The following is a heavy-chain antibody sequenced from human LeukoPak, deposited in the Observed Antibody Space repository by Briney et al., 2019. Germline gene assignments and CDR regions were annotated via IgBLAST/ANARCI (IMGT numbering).Heavy chain of an antibody. CDR1: GGSISSGGYY. J-gene: IGHJ5*02. V-gene: IGHV4-31*03. CDR3: ARTYYYDSSGKTVWFDP. D-gene: IGHD3-22*01. CDR2: IYNSGST. Sequence: SGTLSLTCTVSGGSISSGGYYWSWIRQHPGKGLEWIGYIYNSGSTYYNPSLKSRVTISVDTSKDQFSLKLSSVTAADTAVYYCARTYYYDSSGKTVWFDPWGQGTLVTVSS.